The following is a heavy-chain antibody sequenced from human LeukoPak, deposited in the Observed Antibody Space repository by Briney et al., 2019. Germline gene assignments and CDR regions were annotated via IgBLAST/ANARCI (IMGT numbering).Heavy chain of an antibody. D-gene: IGHD2-2*01. V-gene: IGHV4-30-4*02. CDR3: ARDKGAVPAAKGPYYYYGMDV. J-gene: IGHJ6*02. CDR1: SGSISSGDYY. Sequence: SETLSLTCTVSSGSISSGDYYWGWIRQPPGKGLGWIVYIYYSGSTYYNPSLKSRVTIAVDTSKNQFSLKLSSVTAADTAVYYCARDKGAVPAAKGPYYYYGMDVWGQGTTVTVSS. CDR2: IYYSGST.